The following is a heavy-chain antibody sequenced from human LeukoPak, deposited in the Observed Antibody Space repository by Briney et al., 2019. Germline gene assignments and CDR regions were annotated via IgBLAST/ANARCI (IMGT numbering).Heavy chain of an antibody. J-gene: IGHJ4*02. CDR2: DYYTGYT. V-gene: IGHV4-59*01. Sequence: AATLSFTCTVSAGSISTYYWSWIRQPPGKGLEWIGYDYYTGYTDYNPSLKSRVTISVDTSKKQFSLNLRSVSAADTAVYYCARGAESYYDRHFDYWGQGTLV. CDR3: ARGAESYYDRHFDY. CDR1: AGSISTYY. D-gene: IGHD1-26*01.